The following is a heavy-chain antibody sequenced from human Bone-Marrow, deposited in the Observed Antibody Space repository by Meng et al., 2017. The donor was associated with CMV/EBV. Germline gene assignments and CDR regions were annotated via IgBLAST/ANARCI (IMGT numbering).Heavy chain of an antibody. V-gene: IGHV1-18*01. CDR1: GYTFNSQA. Sequence: SCKTSGYTFNSQAFSWVRQAPGQGIQWMGWISASNGNTHYSDKFKGRVTMSIDTSTSTACMELRSLQSDDTAVYYCARLAAGANFLDSWGQGTLVTVSS. D-gene: IGHD7-27*01. J-gene: IGHJ4*02. CDR3: ARLAAGANFLDS. CDR2: ISASNGNT.